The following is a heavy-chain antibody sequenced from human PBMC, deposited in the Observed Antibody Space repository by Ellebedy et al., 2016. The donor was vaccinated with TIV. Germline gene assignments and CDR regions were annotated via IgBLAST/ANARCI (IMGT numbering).Heavy chain of an antibody. CDR1: GFTFSDYY. CDR3: ARDYYDSSGYWKGVFDI. Sequence: GGSLRLSCAASGFTFSDYYMNWIRQAPGKGLEWVSYISSSGRTIYYADSVKGRFTISRDNAKNSLYLQMNSLRAEDTAAYYCARDYYDSSGYWKGVFDIWGQGTMVTVSS. J-gene: IGHJ3*02. V-gene: IGHV3-11*01. D-gene: IGHD3-22*01. CDR2: ISSSGRTI.